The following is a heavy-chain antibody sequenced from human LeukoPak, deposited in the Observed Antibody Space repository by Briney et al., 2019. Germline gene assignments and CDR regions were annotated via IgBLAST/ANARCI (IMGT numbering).Heavy chain of an antibody. J-gene: IGHJ5*02. V-gene: IGHV1-2*02. Sequence: ASVKVSCKASGYTFTGYYIHWVRQAPGQGLEWMGWINANSGDTNYAQKFQGRVTMTRDTSISTAYMELSRLRSDDTAVYYCARRVRRGDNWFDPWGQGTLVTVSS. CDR2: INANSGDT. D-gene: IGHD3-10*01. CDR1: GYTFTGYY. CDR3: ARRVRRGDNWFDP.